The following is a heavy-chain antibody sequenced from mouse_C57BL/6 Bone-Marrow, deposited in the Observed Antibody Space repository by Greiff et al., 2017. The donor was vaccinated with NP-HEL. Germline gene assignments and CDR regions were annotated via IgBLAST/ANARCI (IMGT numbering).Heavy chain of an antibody. V-gene: IGHV1-7*01. J-gene: IGHJ2*01. CDR3: ARRRDYYYGSSSEYYFDY. D-gene: IGHD1-1*01. CDR1: GYTFTSYW. Sequence: QVQLQQSGAELAKPGASVKLSCKASGYTFTSYWMHWVKQRPGQGLEWIGYINPSSGYTKYNQKFKDKATLTADKSSSTAYMQLSSLTYEDSAVYYCARRRDYYYGSSSEYYFDYWGQGTTLTVSS. CDR2: INPSSGYT.